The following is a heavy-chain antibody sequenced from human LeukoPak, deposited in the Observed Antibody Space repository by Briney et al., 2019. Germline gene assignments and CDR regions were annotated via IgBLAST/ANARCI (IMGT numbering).Heavy chain of an antibody. D-gene: IGHD1-14*01. J-gene: IGHJ4*02. CDR2: ISANNGET. V-gene: IGHV1-18*04. CDR1: GYTFTNYG. Sequence: ASVMVSFKASGYTFTNYGISWVRQAPGQGLEWMSWISANNGETRYAQNFQGRVTMTTDTSTTTAYMELRSLRSDDTAVYYCARVPPSAHQVFSSDDWGQGTQVTVSS. CDR3: ARVPPSAHQVFSSDD.